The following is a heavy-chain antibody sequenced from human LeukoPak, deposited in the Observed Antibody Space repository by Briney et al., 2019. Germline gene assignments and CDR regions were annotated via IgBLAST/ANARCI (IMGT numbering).Heavy chain of an antibody. Sequence: GGSLRLSCAASGFTFDGYAMHWVRQAPGKGLEWVSGISWNSGSIGYADSVKGRFTISRDNAKNSLYLQMNSLRAEDTALYYCAKDRLGSGWYYFDYWGQGTLVTVSS. V-gene: IGHV3-9*01. J-gene: IGHJ4*02. CDR2: ISWNSGSI. CDR1: GFTFDGYA. D-gene: IGHD6-19*01. CDR3: AKDRLGSGWYYFDY.